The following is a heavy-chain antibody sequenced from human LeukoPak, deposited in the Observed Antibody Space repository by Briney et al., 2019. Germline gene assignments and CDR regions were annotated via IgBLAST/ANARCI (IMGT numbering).Heavy chain of an antibody. Sequence: PGGSLRLSCTGSGFTFSDYILDWVRQAPGKGLEWLGRIRRGTNGYTTEYAASVKGRFTISRDDSKNSLYLHMNSLKIEDTAMYHYSRDGAAGDDSAFDIWGQGTMVTVSS. J-gene: IGHJ3*02. CDR3: SRDGAAGDDSAFDI. CDR1: GFTFSDYI. CDR2: IRRGTNGYTT. V-gene: IGHV3-72*01. D-gene: IGHD3-22*01.